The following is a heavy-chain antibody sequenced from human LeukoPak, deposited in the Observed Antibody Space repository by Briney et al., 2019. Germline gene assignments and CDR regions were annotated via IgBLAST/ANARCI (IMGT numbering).Heavy chain of an antibody. CDR1: GYTFTGYY. Sequence: ASVKVSCKASGYTFTGYYMHWVRQAPGQGLEWMGRINPNSGGTNYAQKFQGRVTMTRDTSISTAYMELSRLRSDDTAVYYCARVPRYSGRYNPWGQGTLVTVSS. CDR3: ARVPRYSGRYNP. V-gene: IGHV1-2*06. CDR2: INPNSGGT. D-gene: IGHD1-26*01. J-gene: IGHJ5*02.